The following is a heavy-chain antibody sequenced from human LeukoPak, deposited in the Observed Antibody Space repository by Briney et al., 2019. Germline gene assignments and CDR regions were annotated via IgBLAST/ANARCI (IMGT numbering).Heavy chain of an antibody. V-gene: IGHV4-59*01. J-gene: IGHJ2*01. D-gene: IGHD5-18*01. CDR1: GGSISSYY. CDR2: IYYSGST. CDR3: ARGRGYSYGLPLRRYWYFDL. Sequence: PSETLSLTCTVSGGSISSYYWSWIRQPPGKGLEWIGYIYYSGSTNYNPSLESRVTISVDTSKNQFSLKLSSVTAADTAVYYCARGRGYSYGLPLRRYWYFDLWGRGTLVTVSS.